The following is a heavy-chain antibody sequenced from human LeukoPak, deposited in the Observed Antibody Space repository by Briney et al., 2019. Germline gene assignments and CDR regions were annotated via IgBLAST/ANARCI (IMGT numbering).Heavy chain of an antibody. Sequence: PGGSLRLSCAASGFTVSSNYMSWVRQAPGKGLEWVSVIYSGGSTYYADSVKGRFTISRDNSKNTLYLQMNGLRAEDTAVYYCARAHPIQLWLDYWGQGTLVTVSS. V-gene: IGHV3-53*01. CDR2: IYSGGST. CDR3: ARAHPIQLWLDY. D-gene: IGHD5-18*01. CDR1: GFTVSSNY. J-gene: IGHJ4*02.